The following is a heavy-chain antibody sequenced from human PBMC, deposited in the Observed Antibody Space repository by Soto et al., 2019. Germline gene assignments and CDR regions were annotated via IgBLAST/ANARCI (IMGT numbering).Heavy chain of an antibody. CDR1: GGSISSSSYY. J-gene: IGHJ4*02. Sequence: SETLSLTCTVSGGSISSSSYYWGWIRQPPGKGLEWIGSIYYSGSTYYNPSLKSRVTISVDTSKNQFSLKLSSVTAADTAVYYCARWVRIVEGFEYWGQGTLVTVSS. CDR2: IYYSGST. V-gene: IGHV4-39*01. CDR3: ARWVRIVEGFEY. D-gene: IGHD2-21*01.